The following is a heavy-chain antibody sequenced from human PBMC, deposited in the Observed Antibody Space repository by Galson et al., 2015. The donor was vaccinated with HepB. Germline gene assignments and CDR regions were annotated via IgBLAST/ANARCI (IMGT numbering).Heavy chain of an antibody. CDR3: ARGGGYYYDN. Sequence: PLRLSCAASGFTFSIYWMHWVRQAPGKGLVWVSRINSDGISTTYADSVKGRFTISRDNAKNTLYVQMNSLRVEDTAVYYCARGGGYYYDNWGQGTLVTVSS. CDR1: GFTFSIYW. CDR2: INSDGIST. J-gene: IGHJ4*02. V-gene: IGHV3-74*01. D-gene: IGHD2-15*01.